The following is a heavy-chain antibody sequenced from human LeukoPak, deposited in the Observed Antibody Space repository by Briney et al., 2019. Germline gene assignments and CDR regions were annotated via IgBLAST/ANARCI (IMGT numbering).Heavy chain of an antibody. V-gene: IGHV3-21*01. D-gene: IGHD1-26*01. CDR2: ISSSSSYI. J-gene: IGHJ4*02. CDR1: GFTFSSYS. CDR3: ARDYSPGIVGATTSGY. Sequence: GGSLRLSCAASGFTFSSYSMSWVRQAPGKGLEWVSSISSSSSYIYYADSVRCRFTICRDNAKNSLYLQMNSLRPGGTAVYYCARDYSPGIVGATTSGYWGQGTQVTVSS.